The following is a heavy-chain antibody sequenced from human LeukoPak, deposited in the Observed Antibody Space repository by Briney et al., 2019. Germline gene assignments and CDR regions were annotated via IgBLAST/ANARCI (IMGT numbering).Heavy chain of an antibody. J-gene: IGHJ4*02. D-gene: IGHD5-24*01. V-gene: IGHV1-69*04. CDR1: GYTFTSYG. CDR2: IIPILGIA. CDR3: AGGEERDGYRY. Sequence: SVKVSCKASGYTFTSYGISWVRQAPGQGLEWMGRIIPILGIANYAQKFQGRVTITADKSTSTAYMELSSLRSEDTAVYYCAGGEERDGYRYWGQGTLVTVSS.